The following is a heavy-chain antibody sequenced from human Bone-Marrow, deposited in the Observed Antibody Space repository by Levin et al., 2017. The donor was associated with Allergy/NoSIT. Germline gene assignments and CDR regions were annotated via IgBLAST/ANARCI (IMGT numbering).Heavy chain of an antibody. CDR1: GFIFHDYA. Sequence: LSLTCAASGFIFHDYAMHWVRQPPGKGLEWISLVNWNSATIIYADSVKGRFTISRDNAKNSLYLEMNNLRPEDTALYYCVKAGGYCSGGDCYSRWFDPWGQGTLVTVSS. J-gene: IGHJ5*02. CDR3: VKAGGYCSGGDCYSRWFDP. CDR2: VNWNSATI. V-gene: IGHV3-9*01. D-gene: IGHD2-15*01.